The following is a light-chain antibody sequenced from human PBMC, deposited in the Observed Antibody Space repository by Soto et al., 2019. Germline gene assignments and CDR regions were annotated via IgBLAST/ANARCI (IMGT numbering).Light chain of an antibody. J-gene: IGKJ5*01. CDR1: QSVSSN. Sequence: IVMTHSPATLSVSPGGRATLCCRASQSVSSNLAWYQQKPGQAPRLLIYGASTRATGIPARFSGSGSGTEFTLTISRLQSEDFAVYYCQQYNNWPPITFGQGTRLEIK. CDR2: GAS. CDR3: QQYNNWPPIT. V-gene: IGKV3-15*01.